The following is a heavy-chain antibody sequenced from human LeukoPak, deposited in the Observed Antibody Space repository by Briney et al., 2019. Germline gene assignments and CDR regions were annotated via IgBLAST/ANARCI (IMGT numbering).Heavy chain of an antibody. Sequence: GESLKISCKGSGYSFNSYWIGWVRQMPGKGLKWMGIIYPGDSDARYSPSFQGQVTISADKSISTAYLQWSSLKASDTAMYYCARRRDLYNGSYYPFDYWGQGTLVTVSS. CDR1: GYSFNSYW. D-gene: IGHD1-26*01. V-gene: IGHV5-51*01. CDR2: IYPGDSDA. CDR3: ARRRDLYNGSYYPFDY. J-gene: IGHJ4*02.